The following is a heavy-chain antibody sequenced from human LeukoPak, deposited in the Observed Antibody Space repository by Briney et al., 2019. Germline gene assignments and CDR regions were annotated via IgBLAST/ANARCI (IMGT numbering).Heavy chain of an antibody. J-gene: IGHJ3*02. V-gene: IGHV3-13*01. CDR1: GFTFSSYD. CDR3: ARGHYYGSGSYSNDAFDI. D-gene: IGHD3-10*01. Sequence: GGSLRLSCAASGFTFSSYDMHWVRQATGKGLEWVSAIGTAGDTYYPGSVKGRFTISRENAKNSLYLQMNSLRAGDTAVYYCARGHYYGSGSYSNDAFDIWGQGTMVTVSS. CDR2: IGTAGDT.